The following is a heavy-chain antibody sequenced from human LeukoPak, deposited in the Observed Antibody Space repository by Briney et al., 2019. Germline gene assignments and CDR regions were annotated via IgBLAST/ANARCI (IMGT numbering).Heavy chain of an antibody. CDR2: IIPIFGTA. J-gene: IGHJ6*03. V-gene: IGHV1-69*01. D-gene: IGHD3-3*01. CDR3: ASVDPRITIFGVVISPPPCGYYMDV. Sequence: GASVKVSCKASGGTFSSYAISWVRQAPGQGLEWMGGIIPIFGTANYAQKFQGRVTITADESTSTAYMELSSLRSEDTAVYYCASVDPRITIFGVVISPPPCGYYMDVWGKGTTVTVSS. CDR1: GGTFSSYA.